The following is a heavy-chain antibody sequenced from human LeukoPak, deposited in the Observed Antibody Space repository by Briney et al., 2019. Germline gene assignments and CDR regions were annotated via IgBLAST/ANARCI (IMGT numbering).Heavy chain of an antibody. CDR3: TKDKGGITYVFDY. CDR1: GFTFSTYG. D-gene: IGHD3-16*01. V-gene: IGHV3-33*06. CDR2: ILFDGSNK. J-gene: IGHJ4*02. Sequence: GRSLRLSCAASGFTFSTYGMHWVRQAPGKGLEWVAVILFDGSNKYYADSVKGRFTISRDNSKNTLYLQMNSPRAEDTAVYYCTKDKGGITYVFDYWGQGTLVTVSS.